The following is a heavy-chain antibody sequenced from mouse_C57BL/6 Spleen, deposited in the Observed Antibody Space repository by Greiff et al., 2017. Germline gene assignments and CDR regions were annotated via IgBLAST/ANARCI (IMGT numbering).Heavy chain of an antibody. CDR3: ASGSYDGYYDYAMDY. CDR1: GYTFTGYW. D-gene: IGHD2-3*01. J-gene: IGHJ4*01. Sequence: VMLVESGAELMKPGASVKLSCKATGYTFTGYWIEWVKQRPGHGLEWIGEILPGSGSTNYNEKFKGNATFTADTSSNTAYMQLSSLTTEDSAIYYCASGSYDGYYDYAMDYWGQGTSVTVSS. CDR2: ILPGSGST. V-gene: IGHV1-9*01.